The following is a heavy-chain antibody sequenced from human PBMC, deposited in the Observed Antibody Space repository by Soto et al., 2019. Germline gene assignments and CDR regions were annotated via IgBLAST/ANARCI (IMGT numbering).Heavy chain of an antibody. D-gene: IGHD3-22*01. V-gene: IGHV4-31*03. Sequence: SETLSLTCSVPGGSMSSGAYYWNWIRQHPGKGLEWIAYIYHTGNTYYNPSLRSRTTISVDTSENQFSLKLTSVTDADTAVYYCASSYSGYLDNWGQGTLVTVSS. CDR1: GGSMSSGAYY. CDR2: IYHTGNT. CDR3: ASSYSGYLDN. J-gene: IGHJ4*02.